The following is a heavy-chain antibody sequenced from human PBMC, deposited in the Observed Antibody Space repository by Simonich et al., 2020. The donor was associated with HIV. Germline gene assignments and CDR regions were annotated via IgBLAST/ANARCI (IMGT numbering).Heavy chain of an antibody. CDR1: GYNFPNYW. Sequence: EVQLVQSGAAVKKPGESLKISCKGSGYNFPNYWIGWVRQMPGKGLEWMGSNYPGDSDTTYSPSFQGQVTISADKSISTAYLQWSSLKASDTAMYYCVRRMAGTDAFDIWGQGTMVTVSS. D-gene: IGHD6-19*01. V-gene: IGHV5-51*03. CDR2: NYPGDSDT. J-gene: IGHJ3*02. CDR3: VRRMAGTDAFDI.